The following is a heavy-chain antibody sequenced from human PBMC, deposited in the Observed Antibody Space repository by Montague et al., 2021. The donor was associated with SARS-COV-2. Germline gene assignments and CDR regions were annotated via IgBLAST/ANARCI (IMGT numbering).Heavy chain of an antibody. Sequence: SETLSLTCTVSGDSVSSADYYWTWIRQPPGEGLEWIGYSVYDGITKYSPALRSRVIISMDASKNQLSLNLKSVTAADTALYYCARPRNAGYFWSLDFWGRGTLVTVSS. V-gene: IGHV4-61*08. CDR3: ARPRNAGYFWSLDF. CDR1: GDSVSSADYY. CDR2: SVYDGIT. D-gene: IGHD1-26*01. J-gene: IGHJ2*01.